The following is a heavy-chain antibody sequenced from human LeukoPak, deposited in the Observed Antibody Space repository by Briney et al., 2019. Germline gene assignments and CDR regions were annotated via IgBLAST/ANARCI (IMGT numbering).Heavy chain of an antibody. Sequence: GASVKVSCKASGYTFTGYYMHWVRQAPGQGLEWMGRINPNSGGTNYAQKFQGRVTMTRGTSISTAYMELSRLRSDDTAVYYCARDFPIVVVTGGDYWGLGTLVTVSS. V-gene: IGHV1-2*06. CDR2: INPNSGGT. CDR3: ARDFPIVVVTGGDY. D-gene: IGHD2-21*02. CDR1: GYTFTGYY. J-gene: IGHJ4*02.